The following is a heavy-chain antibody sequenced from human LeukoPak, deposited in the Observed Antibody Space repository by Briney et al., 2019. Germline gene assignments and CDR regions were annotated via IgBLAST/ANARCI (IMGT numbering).Heavy chain of an antibody. V-gene: IGHV3-23*01. CDR3: YTPGYSSSWPYYYYGMDV. Sequence: GGSLRLSCAASGFTVSNYAMSWVRQAPGKGLEWVSAISGSGGSTYYADSVKGRFTIFRDNSKNTLYLQMNSLRAEDTAVYYCYTPGYSSSWPYYYYGMDVWGQGTTVTVSS. CDR2: ISGSGGST. CDR1: GFTVSNYA. J-gene: IGHJ6*02. D-gene: IGHD6-13*01.